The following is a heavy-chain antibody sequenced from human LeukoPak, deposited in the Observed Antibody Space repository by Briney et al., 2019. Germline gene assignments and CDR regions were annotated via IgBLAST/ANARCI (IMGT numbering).Heavy chain of an antibody. CDR2: ISTSSRYI. Sequence: GRTLSLSCAASRFTLSSYNMNCVPHAPGRGLEWVSSISTSSRYIYYADSVKSRFTLSRHNAKNSLYLQMNSLRAQDTVVYYCATERESWSGYYRYAFDIWGQGTMVTVSS. D-gene: IGHD3-3*01. J-gene: IGHJ3*02. CDR3: ATERESWSGYYRYAFDI. V-gene: IGHV3-21*01. CDR1: RFTLSSYN.